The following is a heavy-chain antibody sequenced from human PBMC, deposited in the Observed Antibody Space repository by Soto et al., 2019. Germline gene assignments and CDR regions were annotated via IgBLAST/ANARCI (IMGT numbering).Heavy chain of an antibody. CDR1: EGSFSRYY. CDR3: ARGEGRLVGTWFDP. CDR2: INHSGST. D-gene: IGHD5-12*01. Sequence: SETLSVTCDFYEGSFSRYYWTWIRQPPGKGLEWLGEINHSGSTNYNPSLESRVTISLDTSKTQFSLNLTSVTAADTAVYYCARGEGRLVGTWFDPWGQGTLVTVSS. J-gene: IGHJ5*02. V-gene: IGHV4-34*01.